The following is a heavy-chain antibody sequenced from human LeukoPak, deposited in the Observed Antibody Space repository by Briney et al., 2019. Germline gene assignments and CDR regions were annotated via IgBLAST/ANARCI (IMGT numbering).Heavy chain of an antibody. V-gene: IGHV3-30*04. D-gene: IGHD5-12*01. Sequence: PGGSLRLSCAASGFTFNTYAMHWVRQAPGKGLEWVAVISFDGRNKYYTDSVEGRFTISRDNSKNTLYLQMSSLREDDTAMYYCARRPLPSTLATVQLDYWGQGTLVTVSP. J-gene: IGHJ4*02. CDR2: ISFDGRNK. CDR1: GFTFNTYA. CDR3: ARRPLPSTLATVQLDY.